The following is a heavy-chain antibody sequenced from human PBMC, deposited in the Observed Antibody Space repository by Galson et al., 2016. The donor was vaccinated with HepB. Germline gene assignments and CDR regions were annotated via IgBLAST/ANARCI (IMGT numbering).Heavy chain of an antibody. CDR3: EREGSSLYMVGRGLEFDF. Sequence: SVKVSCKAFGYTFTKYGISWVRQAPGQGLEWMGWISPNNGDTKYAQKFQGRLTMTTDTSTNTAYMELRSLRSDDTAVYYGEREGSSLYMVGRGLEFDFWGQGTLVTVSS. CDR2: ISPNNGDT. CDR1: GYTFTKYG. V-gene: IGHV1-18*01. J-gene: IGHJ4*02. D-gene: IGHD6-13*01.